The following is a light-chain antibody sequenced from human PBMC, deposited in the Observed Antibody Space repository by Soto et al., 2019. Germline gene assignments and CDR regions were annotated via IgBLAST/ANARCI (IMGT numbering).Light chain of an antibody. Sequence: QSALTQPASVSGSPGQSITISCTGTSSDVGGYNYVSWYQQHPGKAHKFMIYDVSNRPSGVSNRFSGSKSGNTASLTISGLQAEDEADYYCTSYTTSNTRQIVFGTGTKVTVL. J-gene: IGLJ1*01. CDR1: SSDVGGYNY. CDR2: DVS. V-gene: IGLV2-14*01. CDR3: TSYTTSNTRQIV.